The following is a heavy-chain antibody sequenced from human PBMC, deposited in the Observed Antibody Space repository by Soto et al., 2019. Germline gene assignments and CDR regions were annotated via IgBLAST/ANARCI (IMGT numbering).Heavy chain of an antibody. D-gene: IGHD3-16*01. CDR3: ASGADDYPNGMDV. V-gene: IGHV4-59*12. Sequence: QVQLQESGPGLVKPSETLSLTCTVSGGSISHFYWYWIRQPPGKGLEWIAYVFYSGSTNYNPSLKSRVIMSVETSKIQFSLKLRSVTAADTAVYYCASGADDYPNGMDVWGQGTTVTVSS. J-gene: IGHJ6*02. CDR1: GGSISHFY. CDR2: VFYSGST.